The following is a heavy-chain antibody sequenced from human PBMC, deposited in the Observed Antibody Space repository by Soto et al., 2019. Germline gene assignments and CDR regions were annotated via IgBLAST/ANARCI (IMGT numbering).Heavy chain of an antibody. CDR3: ALVYSSGWSYYFDY. CDR2: IIPIFGTA. D-gene: IGHD6-19*01. Sequence: SVKVSCKASGGTFSSYAISWVRQAPGQGLEWMGGIIPIFGTANYAQKFQGRVTITADESTSTAYMELSSLRSEDTAVYCCALVYSSGWSYYFDYWGQGTLVTVSS. V-gene: IGHV1-69*13. J-gene: IGHJ4*02. CDR1: GGTFSSYA.